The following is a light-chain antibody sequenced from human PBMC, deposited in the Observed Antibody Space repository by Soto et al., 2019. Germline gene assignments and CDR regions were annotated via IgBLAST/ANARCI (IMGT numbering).Light chain of an antibody. CDR1: SSDVGKFNF. Sequence: SVLTQPASVSGSPGQSITISCTGTSSDVGKFNFVSWYQQHPGKAPKFIIYEGTKRPSGVSNRFSGSKSGNTASLTISGLQPEDEAEYFCCSYAGRTTYVFGTGTKVT. CDR3: CSYAGRTTYV. CDR2: EGT. J-gene: IGLJ1*01. V-gene: IGLV2-23*01.